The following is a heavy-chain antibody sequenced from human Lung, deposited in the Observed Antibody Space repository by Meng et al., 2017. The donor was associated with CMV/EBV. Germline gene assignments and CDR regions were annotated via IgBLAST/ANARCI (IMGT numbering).Heavy chain of an antibody. D-gene: IGHD1-26*01. Sequence: SXXVSXKTSGYTFSAYQMHWIRQAPGHGLEWMGWINPSSGVTRSAPKYQGRVTMTSDRYSTAYLELTSLTSDDTAFYYCARFGGAPVGSTPPDYWGQGTXVTVSS. V-gene: IGHV1-2*02. CDR1: GYTFSAYQ. J-gene: IGHJ4*02. CDR3: ARFGGAPVGSTPPDY. CDR2: INPSSGVT.